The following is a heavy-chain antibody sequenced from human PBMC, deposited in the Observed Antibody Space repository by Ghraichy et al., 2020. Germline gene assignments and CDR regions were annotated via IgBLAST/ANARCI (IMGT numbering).Heavy chain of an antibody. J-gene: IGHJ3*01. CDR3: AKDDIPGDGGYDFDV. V-gene: IGHV3-23*01. CDR1: GFTFRNYA. Sequence: GGSLRLSCAASGFTFRNYAMTWVRQAPGKGLEWVSGILSSGNTHYAASVKGRFTISRDNSKNTLYLQVINLRVEDTAVYYCAKDDIPGDGGYDFDVWGQGTMVTVSS. D-gene: IGHD2-15*01. CDR2: ILSSGNT.